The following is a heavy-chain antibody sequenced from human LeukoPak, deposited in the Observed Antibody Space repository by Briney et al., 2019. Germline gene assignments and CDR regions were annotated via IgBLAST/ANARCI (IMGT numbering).Heavy chain of an antibody. V-gene: IGHV4-39*01. CDR1: GDSVSRSDSY. CDR2: IYYSGRT. CDR3: ARRRYYDGSGYLE. J-gene: IGHJ1*01. D-gene: IGHD3-22*01. Sequence: SETLSLTCSVTGDSVSRSDSYWDWIRQPPGKGLEWIGTIYYSGRTYYSPSLKSRVTMSVDPSNNQFSLNLRSVTAADTAVYYCARRRYYDGSGYLEWGQGTLLSVSS.